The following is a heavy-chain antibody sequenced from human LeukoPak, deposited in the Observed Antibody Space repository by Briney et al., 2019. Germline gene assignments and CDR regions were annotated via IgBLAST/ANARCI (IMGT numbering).Heavy chain of an antibody. V-gene: IGHV4-34*01. Sequence: SETLSLTCAVYGGSFSGYYWSWIRQPPGKGLEWIGEINHSGSTNYNPSLKSRVTISVDTSKNQFSLKLSSVTAADTAVYYCARLLRGGRDTPMVTMIIVRAKSGAFDIWGQGTMVTVSS. CDR2: INHSGST. CDR1: GGSFSGYY. J-gene: IGHJ3*02. CDR3: ARLLRGGRDTPMVTMIIVRAKSGAFDI. D-gene: IGHD5-18*01.